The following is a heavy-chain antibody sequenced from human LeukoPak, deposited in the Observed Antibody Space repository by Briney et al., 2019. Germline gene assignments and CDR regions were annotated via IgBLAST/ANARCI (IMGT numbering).Heavy chain of an antibody. V-gene: IGHV1-46*04. D-gene: IGHD3-10*01. CDR2: INPSGGGI. Sequence: VSEKVSCKASGYTFTSYYLHWVRQAPGQGLEWMGIINPSGGGISYAQKLQGRVTMTSDTSTSIVYMELSSLRSEDTAVYFCARVSTQDPIYYGAGRYDYWGQGTLVTVSS. CDR3: ARVSTQDPIYYGAGRYDY. CDR1: GYTFTSYY. J-gene: IGHJ4*01.